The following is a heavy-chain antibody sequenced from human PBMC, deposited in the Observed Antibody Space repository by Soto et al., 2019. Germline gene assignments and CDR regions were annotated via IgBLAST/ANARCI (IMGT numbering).Heavy chain of an antibody. CDR1: GGSISSGGYS. V-gene: IGHV4-30-2*01. CDR3: ARSLVVVAATPSY. Sequence: QLQLQESGSGLVKPSQTLSLTCAVSGGSISSGGYSWSWIRQPPGKGLEWIGYIYHSGSTYYNPSLKRRVAIPVDRSKNQFSLKLSSVTAADTAVYYCARSLVVVAATPSYWGQGTLVTVSS. D-gene: IGHD2-15*01. J-gene: IGHJ4*02. CDR2: IYHSGST.